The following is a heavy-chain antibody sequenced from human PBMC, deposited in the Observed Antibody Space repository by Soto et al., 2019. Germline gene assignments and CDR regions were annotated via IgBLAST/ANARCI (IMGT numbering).Heavy chain of an antibody. J-gene: IGHJ4*02. CDR3: LLFSNTANAQIDS. V-gene: IGHV3-23*01. D-gene: IGHD2-2*01. Sequence: HHGGPVRLSCEASGFTFGNYAMTWVLQAQGKGLEGVSAISGDGVYTYYGDSVKGRFTPSRDNSRTTLYLQLSSLRSEDAAVYYFLLFSNTANAQIDSWGQRAPVTVSS. CDR2: ISGDGVYT. CDR1: GFTFGNYA.